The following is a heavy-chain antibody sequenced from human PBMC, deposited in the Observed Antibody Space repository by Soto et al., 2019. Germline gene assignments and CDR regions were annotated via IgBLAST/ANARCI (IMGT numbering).Heavy chain of an antibody. CDR3: ARDRAPTYYYDSSGYFSFDY. J-gene: IGHJ4*02. CDR2: ISAYNGNT. D-gene: IGHD3-22*01. CDR1: GYTFTSYG. Sequence: GASVKVSCKASGYTFTSYGISWVRQAPGQELEWMGWISAYNGNTNYAQKLQGRVTMTTDTSTSIAYMELRSLRSDDTAVYYCARDRAPTYYYDSSGYFSFDYWGQGTLVTVSS. V-gene: IGHV1-18*01.